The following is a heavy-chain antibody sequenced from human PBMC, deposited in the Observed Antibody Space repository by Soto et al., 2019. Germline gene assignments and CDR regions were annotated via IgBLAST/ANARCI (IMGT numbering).Heavy chain of an antibody. V-gene: IGHV1-58*01. D-gene: IGHD1-26*01. CDR1: GFTFTNSA. CDR3: AALYYGHSGSYYAY. CDR2: IVVGSGNT. J-gene: IGHJ4*02. Sequence: QIHLVQSGPEVKKPGTSVKVSCKASGFTFTNSAVQWVRQARGQRLECIGWIVVGSGNTNYAQKFQEKVMFTRDMSTSTAYMELSSLRSEDTAVYYCAALYYGHSGSYYAYWGQGTLVTVSS.